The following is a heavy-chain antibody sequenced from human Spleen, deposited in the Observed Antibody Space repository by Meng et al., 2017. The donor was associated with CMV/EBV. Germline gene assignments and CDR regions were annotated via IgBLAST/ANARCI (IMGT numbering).Heavy chain of an antibody. CDR3: ARPTTTVSGTRWFDS. Sequence: GESLKISCAASGFTFRNYVMHWVRQAPGKGLEWVALISYDAGNKYYADSVKGRFTISRDNSENTLYLQMNSLGPEDTALYYCARPTTTVSGTRWFDSWGQGTLVTVSS. V-gene: IGHV3-30*04. CDR1: GFTFRNYV. J-gene: IGHJ5*01. D-gene: IGHD6-19*01. CDR2: ISYDAGNK.